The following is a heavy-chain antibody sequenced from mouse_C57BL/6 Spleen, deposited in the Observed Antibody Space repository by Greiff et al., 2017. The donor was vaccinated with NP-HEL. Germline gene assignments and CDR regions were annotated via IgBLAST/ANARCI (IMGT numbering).Heavy chain of an antibody. V-gene: IGHV1-55*01. CDR2: IYPGSGST. CDR3: ARSRDSLAYWYFDG. D-gene: IGHD6-1*01. J-gene: IGHJ1*03. Sequence: QVQLQQPGAELVKPGASVKMSCKASGYTFTSYWITWVKQRPGQGLEWIGDIYPGSGSTNYNEKFKSKATLTVDTSSSTAYMQLSSLTSEDSAVYYCARSRDSLAYWYFDGWGTGTTVTVSS. CDR1: GYTFTSYW.